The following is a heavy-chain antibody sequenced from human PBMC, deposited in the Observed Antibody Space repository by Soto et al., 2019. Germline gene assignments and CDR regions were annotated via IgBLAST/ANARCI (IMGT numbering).Heavy chain of an antibody. CDR2: FYYTGST. CDR3: ARLGRYGDYAGVDS. V-gene: IGHV4-61*01. J-gene: IGHJ4*02. Sequence: SETLNLTCTVSGGCVSSGNYYWKWIRPPPGKGLEWIGYFYYTGSTNYNPSLKSRVTISIDASKNQFSLRLSSVTAADTAVYYCARLGRYGDYAGVDSWGQGTLVTVS. CDR1: GGCVSSGNYY. D-gene: IGHD4-17*01.